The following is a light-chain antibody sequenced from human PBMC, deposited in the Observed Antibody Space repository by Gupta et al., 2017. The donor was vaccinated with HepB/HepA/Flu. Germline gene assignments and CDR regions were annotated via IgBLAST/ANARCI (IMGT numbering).Light chain of an antibody. CDR3: QQSSNWPLT. V-gene: IGKV3-11*01. CDR1: QSVSNY. J-gene: IGKJ4*01. Sequence: EIVLTQSTATLSLSPGGRATLSCRPSQSVSNYFGYHQHTRGQAPMLLIYDASNTATGLPARFSRSASATDFTLTISILAPDDFAVYYCQQSSNWPLTFGGGTKVEIK. CDR2: DAS.